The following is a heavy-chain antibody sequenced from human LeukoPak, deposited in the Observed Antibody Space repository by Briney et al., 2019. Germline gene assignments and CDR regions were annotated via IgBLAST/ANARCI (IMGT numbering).Heavy chain of an antibody. V-gene: IGHV4-39*01. D-gene: IGHD3-9*01. J-gene: IGHJ4*02. Sequence: PSETLSLTCTVSGGSISSSSHYWGWIRQPPGKGLEWIGSIYYSGSTYYNPSLKSRVTISVDTSKNQFSLKLSSVTAADTAVYYCARYYDILTGYFPAGIDYWGQGTLVTVSS. CDR3: ARYYDILTGYFPAGIDY. CDR2: IYYSGST. CDR1: GGSISSSSHY.